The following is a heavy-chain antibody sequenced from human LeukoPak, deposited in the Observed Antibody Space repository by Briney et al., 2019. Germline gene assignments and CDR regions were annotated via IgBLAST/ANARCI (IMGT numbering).Heavy chain of an antibody. CDR1: GGSVSSGSYF. CDR3: ARYRGDGPGTFDI. CDR2: IYDSGRT. Sequence: SETLSLTCTVSGGSVSSGSYFWTWIRQSPGKRLEYVGYIYDSGRTNYNPSLKSRVTISVDTSKNRFSLKLSSVTAADTAVYYCARYRGDGPGTFDIWGQGTMVTVSS. D-gene: IGHD3-10*01. J-gene: IGHJ3*02. V-gene: IGHV4-61*03.